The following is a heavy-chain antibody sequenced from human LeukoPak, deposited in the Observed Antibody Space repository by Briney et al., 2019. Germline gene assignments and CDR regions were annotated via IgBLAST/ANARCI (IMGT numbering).Heavy chain of an antibody. CDR3: ARTLGGMTVERATGLDL. V-gene: IGHV1-18*01. CDR2: ISAYEGNT. J-gene: IGHJ2*01. CDR1: GYTFSTHG. Sequence: GASVKVSCKSSGYTFSTHGVTWVRQAPGQGLEWMGWISAYEGNTNYAQKFQDRVTMTTHTPTSTAYMELRSLTSDETAVYYCARTLGGMTVERATGLDLWGRGTLVTVSS. D-gene: IGHD5-24*01.